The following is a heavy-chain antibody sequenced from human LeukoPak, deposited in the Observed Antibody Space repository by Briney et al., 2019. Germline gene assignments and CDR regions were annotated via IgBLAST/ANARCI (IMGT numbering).Heavy chain of an antibody. D-gene: IGHD2-2*01. CDR1: GFTFSTYW. CDR2: IRQDGGAK. Sequence: GGSLRLSCAVSGFTFSTYWMSWVRQAPGKGLEWVANIRQDGGAKYYVDSVRGRFTISRDNAKNSLYPQMNSLRAEDTGVYYCATSSDAPANMWGQGTLVTVSS. V-gene: IGHV3-7*01. CDR3: ATSSDAPANM. J-gene: IGHJ4*02.